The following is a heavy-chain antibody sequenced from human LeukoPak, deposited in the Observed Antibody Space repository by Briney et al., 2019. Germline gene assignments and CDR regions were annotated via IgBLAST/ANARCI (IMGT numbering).Heavy chain of an antibody. V-gene: IGHV4-34*01. CDR3: ARHFRTKHTFDY. CDR1: GGSFSGYY. J-gene: IGHJ4*02. D-gene: IGHD1-1*01. Sequence: SSETLSLTCAVYGGSFSGYYWSWIRQPPGKVLEWIGEINHSGSTNYNPSLKSRVTISVDTSKNQFSLKLSSVTAADTAVYYCARHFRTKHTFDYWGQGTLVTVSS. CDR2: INHSGST.